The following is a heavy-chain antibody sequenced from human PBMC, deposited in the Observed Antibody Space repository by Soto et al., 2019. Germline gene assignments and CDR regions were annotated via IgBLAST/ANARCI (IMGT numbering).Heavy chain of an antibody. CDR2: ISGSGGST. Sequence: GGSLRLSCAASGFTFSNYAVTWVRQAPGKGLEWVSTISGSGGSTYYADSVKGRFTISRDNSKNTLYLQMNSLRAEDTAVYYCSRVDPGETSPFDHWGQGTLVTVSS. CDR1: GFTFSNYA. J-gene: IGHJ4*02. V-gene: IGHV3-23*01. D-gene: IGHD3-10*01. CDR3: SRVDPGETSPFDH.